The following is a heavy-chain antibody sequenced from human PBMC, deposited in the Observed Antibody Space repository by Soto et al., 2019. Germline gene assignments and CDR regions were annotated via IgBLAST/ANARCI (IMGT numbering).Heavy chain of an antibody. J-gene: IGHJ4*02. CDR3: VHIDPEIVTVGGHGGFDY. CDR2: IYWDADK. CDR1: GFSLTTSGVG. Sequence: SGDTLVNPTQTLTLTCTFSGFSLTTSGVGVVWIRQPPGKALEWLALIYWDADKRYSPPLKNRLTITKDTSKNQVVLTMTNVGPVDTATYFCVHIDPEIVTVGGHGGFDYWGQVTLVTVSS. D-gene: IGHD5-12*01. V-gene: IGHV2-5*02.